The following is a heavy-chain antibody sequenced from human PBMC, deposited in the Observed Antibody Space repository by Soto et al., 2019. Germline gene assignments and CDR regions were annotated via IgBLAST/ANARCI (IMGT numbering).Heavy chain of an antibody. CDR2: INHSGST. V-gene: IGHV4-34*01. Sequence: SETLSLTCAVYGGSFSGYYWSWIRQPPGKGLEWIGEINHSGSTNYNPSLKSRVTISVDTSKNQFSLKLSSVTAADTAVYYCARGLSRGYSYGYDYWGQGTLVTVSS. D-gene: IGHD5-18*01. J-gene: IGHJ4*02. CDR3: ARGLSRGYSYGYDY. CDR1: GGSFSGYY.